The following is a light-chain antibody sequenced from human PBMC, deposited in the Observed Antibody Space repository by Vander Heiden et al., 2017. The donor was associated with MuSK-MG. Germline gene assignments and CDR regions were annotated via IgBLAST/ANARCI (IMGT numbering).Light chain of an antibody. CDR3: SSYASYKLI. CDR1: SSDVGAYNY. CDR2: EVT. V-gene: IGLV2-8*01. J-gene: IGLJ2*01. Sequence: QSAMTQPPSASGSPGQSVTISCTGTSSDVGAYNYVSWYQQHPGKAPKLMIYEVTKRPSGVPDRSSGSKSGNTASLTVSGLQTEDEADYYCSSYASYKLIFGGGTKLTVL.